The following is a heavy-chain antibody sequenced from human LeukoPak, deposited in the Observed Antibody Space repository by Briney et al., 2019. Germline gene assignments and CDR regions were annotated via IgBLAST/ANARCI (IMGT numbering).Heavy chain of an antibody. Sequence: ASVKVSCKASGYTFTGFYMHWVRQAPGQGLEWMGWINPNSGGTNYAQKFQGRVTMTRDTSISTAYMELSRLRSDDTAVYYCARGYYGSGSYYNVGYHYYYMDVWGKGTTVTISS. J-gene: IGHJ6*03. V-gene: IGHV1-2*02. CDR3: ARGYYGSGSYYNVGYHYYYMDV. CDR1: GYTFTGFY. CDR2: INPNSGGT. D-gene: IGHD3-10*01.